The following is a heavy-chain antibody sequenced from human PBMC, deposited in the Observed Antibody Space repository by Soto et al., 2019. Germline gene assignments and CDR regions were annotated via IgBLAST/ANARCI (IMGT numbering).Heavy chain of an antibody. Sequence: EVQLVESGGGLVKSGGSLRLSCAASGFTFSSYSMNWVRQAPGKGLEWVSSISTSSSYIYYADSVKGRFTISRDNAKNSLYLQMNSLRAEDTAVYYCARDRQQLAHWGQGTLVTVSS. D-gene: IGHD6-13*01. J-gene: IGHJ4*02. V-gene: IGHV3-21*01. CDR1: GFTFSSYS. CDR3: ARDRQQLAH. CDR2: ISTSSSYI.